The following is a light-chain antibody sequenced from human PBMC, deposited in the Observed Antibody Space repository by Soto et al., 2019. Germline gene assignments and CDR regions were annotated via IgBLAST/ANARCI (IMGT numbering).Light chain of an antibody. V-gene: IGKV1-5*01. J-gene: IGKJ1*01. CDR3: QQYHTDWT. Sequence: DIQMTQSPSTLSASVGDRVTITCRASQTISSWLAWYQQKPGKAPKLLIYAASSLQSGVPSWFSGSGSGTGFTLTISSLQADDYATFYCQQYHTDWTFGQGTKVDIK. CDR2: AAS. CDR1: QTISSW.